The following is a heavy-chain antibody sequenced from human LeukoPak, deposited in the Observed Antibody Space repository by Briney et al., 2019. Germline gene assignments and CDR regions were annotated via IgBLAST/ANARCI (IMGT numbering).Heavy chain of an antibody. CDR3: ARDGIAVAGTVY. CDR1: GGTFGSYA. J-gene: IGHJ4*02. V-gene: IGHV1-69*01. D-gene: IGHD6-19*01. CDR2: IIPIFGTA. Sequence: SVKVSCKASGGTFGSYAISWVRQAPGQGLEWMGGIIPIFGTANYAQKFQGRVTITADESTSTAYMELSSLRSEDTAVYYCARDGIAVAGTVYWGQGTLVTVSS.